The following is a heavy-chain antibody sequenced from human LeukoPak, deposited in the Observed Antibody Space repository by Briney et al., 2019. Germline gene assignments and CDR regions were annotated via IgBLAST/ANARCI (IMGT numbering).Heavy chain of an antibody. D-gene: IGHD2-2*01. Sequence: GGSLRLSCAASGFTFSSYAMTWVRQAPGRGLEWVSVISASAGGTSYADSVKGRFTISRDNSKNTLYLQMNSLRVEDTAIYYCAKGRSTSWKASYYFDYWGQGTLVTVSS. CDR3: AKGRSTSWKASYYFDY. CDR2: ISASAGGT. CDR1: GFTFSSYA. J-gene: IGHJ4*02. V-gene: IGHV3-23*01.